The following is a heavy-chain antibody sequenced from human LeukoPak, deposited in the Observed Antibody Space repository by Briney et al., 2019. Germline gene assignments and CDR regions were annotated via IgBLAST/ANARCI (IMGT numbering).Heavy chain of an antibody. V-gene: IGHV3-7*01. CDR2: IKEDGSEK. CDR3: ASGRQLGY. CDR1: GFTFSNYW. D-gene: IGHD6-6*01. J-gene: IGHJ4*02. Sequence: PGGSLRLSCAASGFTFSNYWMSWVRQASGKGLEWVANIKEDGSEKYYVDSVKGRFTISRDNAKNSLYLQMNSLRAEGTAIYYCASGRQLGYWGQGTLVTVSS.